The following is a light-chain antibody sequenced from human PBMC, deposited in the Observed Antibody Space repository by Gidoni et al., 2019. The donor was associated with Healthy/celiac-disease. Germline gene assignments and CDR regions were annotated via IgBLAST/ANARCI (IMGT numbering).Light chain of an antibody. Sequence: DIQMTQSPSSLSASVGDRVTITCRASQSSSSYVNWYQQKPGKAPKLLIYAAASLPSGVPSRFSGSGSGTDFTLTISSLQPEDFATYYCQQSYSTPRTFGGGTKVEIK. CDR3: QQSYSTPRT. CDR2: AAA. J-gene: IGKJ4*01. V-gene: IGKV1-39*01. CDR1: QSSSSY.